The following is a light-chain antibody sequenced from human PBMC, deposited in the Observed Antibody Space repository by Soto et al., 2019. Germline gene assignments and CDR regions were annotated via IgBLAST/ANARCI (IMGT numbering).Light chain of an antibody. CDR2: GNS. CDR3: QSYGSSLSGSYV. V-gene: IGLV1-40*01. Sequence: QSVLTQPPSVSGAPGQRVNISCTGSSSNIGAGYDVHWYQQLPGTAPKLLIYGNSNRPSGVPDRFSGSKSDTSASLAITGLQAEEEADYYCQSYGSSLSGSYVFGTGTKVTVL. CDR1: SSNIGAGYD. J-gene: IGLJ1*01.